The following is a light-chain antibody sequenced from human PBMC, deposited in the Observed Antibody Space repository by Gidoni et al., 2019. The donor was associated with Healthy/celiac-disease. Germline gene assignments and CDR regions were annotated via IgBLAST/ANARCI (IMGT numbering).Light chain of an antibody. Sequence: EIVMTQSPATLSVSPGERATLSCRASQSVSSNLAWYQQKPGQAPRLRIYGASTRANGIPARFSGSGSGTEFTLTISSLQSEDFAVYYCQQYNNWPWTFGQXTKVEIK. J-gene: IGKJ1*01. V-gene: IGKV3-15*01. CDR1: QSVSSN. CDR3: QQYNNWPWT. CDR2: GAS.